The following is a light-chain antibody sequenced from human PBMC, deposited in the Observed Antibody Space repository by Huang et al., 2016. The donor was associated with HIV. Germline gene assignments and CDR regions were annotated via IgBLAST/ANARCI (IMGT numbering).Light chain of an antibody. CDR3: QQRSNWPIT. CDR2: AAS. V-gene: IGKV3-11*01. J-gene: IGKJ5*01. CDR1: QSVSSY. Sequence: EIVLTQPPATLSLSPGERATLTCRASQSVSSYLAWYQQKPGQAPRLLIYAASNRATGIPARFSGSGSGTDFTLTISSLEPEDFAVYYCQQRSNWPITFGQGTRLEIK.